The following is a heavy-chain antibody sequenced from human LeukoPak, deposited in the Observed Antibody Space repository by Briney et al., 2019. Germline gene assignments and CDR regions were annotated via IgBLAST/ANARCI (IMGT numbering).Heavy chain of an antibody. CDR3: ARSPYDILTGYYTWFDP. Sequence: SETLSLTCSVSGGSFSGYYWSWIRQPPGRGLEWIGYIYYSGSTYYSPSLKSRVTISVDTSKNQFSLKLSSVTAADTAVYYCARSPYDILTGYYTWFDPWGQGTLVTVSS. V-gene: IGHV4-59*01. J-gene: IGHJ5*02. CDR2: IYYSGST. D-gene: IGHD3-9*01. CDR1: GGSFSGYY.